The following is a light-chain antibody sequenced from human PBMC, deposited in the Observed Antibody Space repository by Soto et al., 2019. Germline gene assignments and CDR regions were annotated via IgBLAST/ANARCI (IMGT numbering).Light chain of an antibody. CDR1: SSDVGHYDY. CDR2: DVN. Sequence: QSALTQPASVSGSHGQSITISCTGTSSDVGHYDYVSWYQQHPGKAPRLMIYDVNNRPSGVSNRFSGSKSGNTASLTISGLQAEDEADYYCNSYSTSSTPLVFGGGTKLTVL. V-gene: IGLV2-14*03. J-gene: IGLJ2*01. CDR3: NSYSTSSTPLV.